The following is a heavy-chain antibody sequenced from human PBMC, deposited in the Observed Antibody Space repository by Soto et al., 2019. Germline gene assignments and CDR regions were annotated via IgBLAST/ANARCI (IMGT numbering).Heavy chain of an antibody. V-gene: IGHV4-34*01. CDR2: INHSGST. D-gene: IGHD1-7*01. Sequence: PSETLSLTCAVYGGSFSCYYWSWIRQPPGKGLEWIGEINHSGSTNYNPSLKSRVTISVDTSKNQFSLKLSSVTAADTAVYYCARGHNWNYERLDPWGQGTLVTVSS. CDR1: GGSFSCYY. CDR3: ARGHNWNYERLDP. J-gene: IGHJ5*02.